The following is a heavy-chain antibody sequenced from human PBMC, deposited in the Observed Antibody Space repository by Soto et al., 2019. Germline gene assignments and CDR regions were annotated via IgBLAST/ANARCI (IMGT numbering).Heavy chain of an antibody. D-gene: IGHD3-16*02. J-gene: IGHJ6*02. Sequence: SETLSLTGAVYGGSFSGYDCSWIRQPPWKGLEWIGEINHSGSTNYNPSLKSRGTISVDTSKNQFSLKLRSVTGADTAVYYCAINSGDYVWGSYRNDYYYGMDVWGQGTTVTVSS. CDR2: INHSGST. CDR1: GGSFSGYD. V-gene: IGHV4-34*01. CDR3: AINSGDYVWGSYRNDYYYGMDV.